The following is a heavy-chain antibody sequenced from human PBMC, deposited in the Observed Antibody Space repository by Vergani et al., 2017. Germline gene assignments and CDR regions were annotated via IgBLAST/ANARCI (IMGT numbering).Heavy chain of an antibody. D-gene: IGHD3-10*01. J-gene: IGHJ4*02. CDR3: ASGAGGGVITYY. CDR2: INAGNGNT. CDR1: GYTFTSYA. Sequence: QVQLVQSGAEVKKPGASVTVSCKASGYTFTSYAMHWVRQAPGQRLEWMGWINAGNGNTKYSQKFQGRVTITRDTSASTAYMELSSLRSEDTAVYYCASGAGGGVITYYWGQGTLVTVSS. V-gene: IGHV1-3*01.